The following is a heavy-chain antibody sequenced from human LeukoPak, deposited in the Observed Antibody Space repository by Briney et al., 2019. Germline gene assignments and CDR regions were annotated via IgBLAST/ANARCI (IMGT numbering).Heavy chain of an antibody. J-gene: IGHJ4*02. CDR3: ARGGSLAYCGGDCYLGHDY. CDR2: ISPDGRST. D-gene: IGHD2-21*02. V-gene: IGHV3-74*01. Sequence: PGGSLRLSCAASGFTFSVFWMFWVRQAPGQGLVWVSHISPDGRSTNYADSVKGRFTISRDNAKNTLYLQMNSLRAEDTAVYYCARGGSLAYCGGDCYLGHDYWGQGTLVTVSS. CDR1: GFTFSVFW.